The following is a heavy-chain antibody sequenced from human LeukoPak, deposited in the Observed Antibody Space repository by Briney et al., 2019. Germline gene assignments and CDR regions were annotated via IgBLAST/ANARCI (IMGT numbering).Heavy chain of an antibody. Sequence: GESLKISCKGSGYSFTSYWIGWVRQVPGKGLEWMGIIYPGDSDTTYSPSFQGQVTISADKSITTAFLQWGSLKASDTAMYYCARQTVVVAAWDYWGQGTLVTVSS. CDR2: IYPGDSDT. CDR3: ARQTVVVAAWDY. CDR1: GYSFTSYW. V-gene: IGHV5-51*01. J-gene: IGHJ4*02. D-gene: IGHD2-15*01.